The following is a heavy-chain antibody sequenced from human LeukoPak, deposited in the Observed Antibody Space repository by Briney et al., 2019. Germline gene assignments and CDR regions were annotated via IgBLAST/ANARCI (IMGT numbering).Heavy chain of an antibody. J-gene: IGHJ4*02. CDR3: AKEVGYGSPYFDY. Sequence: PGGSLRLSCAASGFTFSSYAMSWDRQAPGKGLEWVSAISGSGGSTYYADSVKGRFSISRDNSKNTLYLQMNNARVDDTAVYYCAKEVGYGSPYFDYWGQGTLVTVSS. CDR2: ISGSGGST. V-gene: IGHV3-23*01. D-gene: IGHD5-12*01. CDR1: GFTFSSYA.